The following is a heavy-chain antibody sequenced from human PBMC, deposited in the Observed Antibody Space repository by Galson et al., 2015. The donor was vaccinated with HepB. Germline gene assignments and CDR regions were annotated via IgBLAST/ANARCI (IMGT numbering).Heavy chain of an antibody. D-gene: IGHD5-12*01. Sequence: SVKVSCKASGYTFTSYGISWVRQAPGQGLEWMGWISAYNGNTNYAQELQGRVTMTTDTSTSTAYMELRSLRSDDTAVYYCALMVAVQPPFDYWGQGTLVTVSS. V-gene: IGHV1-18*04. CDR3: ALMVAVQPPFDY. CDR1: GYTFTSYG. J-gene: IGHJ4*02. CDR2: ISAYNGNT.